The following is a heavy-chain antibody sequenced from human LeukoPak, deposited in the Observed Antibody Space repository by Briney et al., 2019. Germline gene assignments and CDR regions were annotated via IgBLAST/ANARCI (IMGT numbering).Heavy chain of an antibody. D-gene: IGHD6-6*01. V-gene: IGHV3-48*01. CDR3: AREYSSSSGRAFDI. Sequence: GGSLRLSCGASGFTFSNYWMSWVRQSPGKGLEWVSYISSSGGAIYYTDSVKGRFTISRDNGKNSLYLQMNSLRAEDTALYYCAREYSSSSGRAFDIWGQGTMVTVSS. J-gene: IGHJ3*02. CDR2: ISSSGGAI. CDR1: GFTFSNYW.